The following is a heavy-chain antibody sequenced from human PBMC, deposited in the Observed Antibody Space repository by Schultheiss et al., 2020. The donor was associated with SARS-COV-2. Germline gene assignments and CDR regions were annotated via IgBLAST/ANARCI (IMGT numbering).Heavy chain of an antibody. J-gene: IGHJ4*02. V-gene: IGHV3-66*01. CDR1: GFIFSNYW. CDR3: ARGSARAFDY. Sequence: GGSLRLSCAASGFIFSNYWMSWVRQAPGKGLEWVSVIYSGGSTYYADSVKGRFTISRYNSKNTLYLQMNSLRAEDTAVYYCARGSARAFDYWGQGTLVTVSS. CDR2: IYSGGST. D-gene: IGHD6-6*01.